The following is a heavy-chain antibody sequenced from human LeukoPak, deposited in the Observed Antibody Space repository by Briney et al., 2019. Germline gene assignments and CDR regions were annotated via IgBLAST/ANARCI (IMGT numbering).Heavy chain of an antibody. V-gene: IGHV3-30*02. Sequence: GGSLRLSCAASGFIFSSYGMHWVRQAPGKGLEWVAFIRYDGSNKYYADSVKGRFTIPRDNSKNTLYLQMNSLRAEDTAVYYCAKDPPRLVTHYFDYWDQGTLVTVSS. J-gene: IGHJ4*02. CDR2: IRYDGSNK. CDR3: AKDPPRLVTHYFDY. CDR1: GFIFSSYG. D-gene: IGHD4-23*01.